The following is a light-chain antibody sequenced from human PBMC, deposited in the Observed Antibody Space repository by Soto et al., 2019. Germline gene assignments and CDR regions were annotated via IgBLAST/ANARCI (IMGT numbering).Light chain of an antibody. CDR2: VGS. V-gene: IGKV2-28*01. J-gene: IGKJ2*01. Sequence: DIVMTQSPLSLPVTPGEPASISCRSSQSLLHSDGYNYLNWYLQKPGQSPQLLIDVGSNRASGVPDRFRGRGSGTDFTLKISIVEAEDVGVYYCVDALQTPHTFGRGTKLEIK. CDR1: QSLLHSDGYNY. CDR3: VDALQTPHT.